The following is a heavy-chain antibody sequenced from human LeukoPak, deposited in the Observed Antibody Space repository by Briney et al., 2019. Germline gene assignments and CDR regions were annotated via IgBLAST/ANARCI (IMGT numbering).Heavy chain of an antibody. V-gene: IGHV3-9*01. CDR3: ARNYYDSSGYYYGDAFDI. CDR1: GFTFDDYA. CDR2: ISWNSGSI. D-gene: IGHD3-22*01. Sequence: GGSLRLSCAASGFTFDDYAMHWARQAPGKGLEWVSGISWNSGSIGYADSVKGRFTISRDNAKNSLYLQMNSLRAEDTALYYCARNYYDSSGYYYGDAFDIWGQGTMVTVSS. J-gene: IGHJ3*02.